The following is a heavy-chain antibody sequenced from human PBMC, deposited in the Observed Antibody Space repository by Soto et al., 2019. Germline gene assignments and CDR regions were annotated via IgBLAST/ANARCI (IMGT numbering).Heavy chain of an antibody. V-gene: IGHV3-23*01. Sequence: GGSLRLSCAAPGFPFSSYAMSWVRQSPGKGLEWVSAISGSGGSTYYADSVKGRFTISRDNSKNTLYLQMNSLRAEDTAVYYCAKDWYSQLSNMIPHIWGQGTMVTVSS. J-gene: IGHJ3*02. CDR1: GFPFSSYA. CDR2: ISGSGGST. CDR3: AKDWYSQLSNMIPHI. D-gene: IGHD3-16*01.